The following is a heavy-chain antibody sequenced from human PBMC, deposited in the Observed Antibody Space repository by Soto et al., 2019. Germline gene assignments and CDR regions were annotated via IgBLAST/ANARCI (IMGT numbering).Heavy chain of an antibody. D-gene: IGHD3-9*01. Sequence: LQTMSHTCSVFDGNIGDHYCRCILQTQEKGLEWIGYIYYSGSTNYNPCLKSRVTISVNTSKNQFSLKLSSVTAADTAVYYCVRMRKILTGYPGHFDYWCKGTLVTVSS. J-gene: IGHJ4*02. CDR2: IYYSGST. CDR3: VRMRKILTGYPGHFDY. CDR1: DGNIGDHY. V-gene: IGHV4-59*11.